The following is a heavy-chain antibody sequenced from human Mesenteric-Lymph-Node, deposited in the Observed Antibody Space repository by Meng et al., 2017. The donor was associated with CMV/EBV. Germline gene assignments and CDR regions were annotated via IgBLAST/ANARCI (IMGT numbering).Heavy chain of an antibody. D-gene: IGHD3-9*01. CDR1: GFAFDDHA. V-gene: IGHV3-9*01. CDR2: IGWDSRNI. J-gene: IGHJ1*01. CDR3: AKDYGLEPRWGYFEH. Sequence: GGSLRLSCAAAGFAFDDHAMHWVRQTPGKGLEWVAGIGWDSRNIGYAASVKGRFSISRDNTRNSLYLQIKSLRTEDTALYYCAKDYGLEPRWGYFEHWGQGIVVTVSS.